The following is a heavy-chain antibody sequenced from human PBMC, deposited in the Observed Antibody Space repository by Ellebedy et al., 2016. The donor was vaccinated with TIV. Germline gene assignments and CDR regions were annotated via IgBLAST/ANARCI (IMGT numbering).Heavy chain of an antibody. V-gene: IGHV3-23*01. D-gene: IGHD3-16*01. Sequence: GESLKISCAASGFTFSDFVMSWVRQARGKVPEWVSTNRARGHIISDADSGRGSFTISIDNSRNILFLQMNNRRAEDTAIESCSNDTGGSYYFDSWGQGTLVTVSS. J-gene: IGHJ4*02. CDR1: GFTFSDFV. CDR2: NRARGHII. CDR3: SNDTGGSYYFDS.